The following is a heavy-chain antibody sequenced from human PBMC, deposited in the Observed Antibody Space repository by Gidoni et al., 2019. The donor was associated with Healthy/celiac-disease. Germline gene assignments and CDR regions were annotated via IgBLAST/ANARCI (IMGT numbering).Heavy chain of an antibody. CDR1: GFTFSSYS. D-gene: IGHD2-15*01. CDR3: ARGQDIVVVVAATPDAFDI. V-gene: IGHV3-48*02. J-gene: IGHJ3*02. Sequence: EVQLVESGGGLVQPGGSLRLSCAASGFTFSSYSMNWVRQAPGKGLEWVSYISSSSSTIYYADSVKGRFTISRDNAKNSLYLQMNSLRDEDTAVYYCARGQDIVVVVAATPDAFDIWGQGTMVTVSS. CDR2: ISSSSSTI.